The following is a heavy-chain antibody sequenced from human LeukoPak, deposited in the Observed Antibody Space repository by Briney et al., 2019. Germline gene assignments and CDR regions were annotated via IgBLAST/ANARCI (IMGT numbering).Heavy chain of an antibody. D-gene: IGHD6-25*01. CDR3: ARDPQRGAPDYFDS. J-gene: IGHJ4*02. CDR2: ISSSSSTI. V-gene: IGHV3-48*04. CDR1: GFTFSSYS. Sequence: GGSLRLSCAASGFTFSSYSMNWVRQAPGKGLEWASYISSSSSTIYYADSVKGRFTISRDNAKNMLYLEMNSLRTEDTAVYYCARDPQRGAPDYFDSWGQGTRVTVSS.